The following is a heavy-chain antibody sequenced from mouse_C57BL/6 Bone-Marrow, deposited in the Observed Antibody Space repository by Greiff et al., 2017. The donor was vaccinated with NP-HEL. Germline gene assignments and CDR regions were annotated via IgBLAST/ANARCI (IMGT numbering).Heavy chain of an antibody. V-gene: IGHV1-80*01. Sequence: LKESGASVKISCKASGYAFSSYWMNWVKQRPGKGLEWIGQIFPGDGDANYNGKFKGKATLTADKSSSIAYMQLSSLTSEDSAVYFCARGVHWGQGTTLTVSS. CDR3: ARGVH. CDR2: IFPGDGDA. CDR1: GYAFSSYW. D-gene: IGHD2-14*01. J-gene: IGHJ2*01.